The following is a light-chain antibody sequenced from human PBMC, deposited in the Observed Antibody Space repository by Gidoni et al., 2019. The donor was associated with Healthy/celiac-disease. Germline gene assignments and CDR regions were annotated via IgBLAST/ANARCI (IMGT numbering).Light chain of an antibody. CDR2: AAS. CDR1: QGISSY. CDR3: QQYYSYPPWT. V-gene: IGKV1-8*01. Sequence: IRMTQSPSSFSASTGDRVTITCRASQGISSYLAWYQQKPGKAPKLLIYAASTLQSGVPSRFSGSGSGTDFTLTISCLQSEDFATYYCQQYYSYPPWTFGQGTKVEIK. J-gene: IGKJ1*01.